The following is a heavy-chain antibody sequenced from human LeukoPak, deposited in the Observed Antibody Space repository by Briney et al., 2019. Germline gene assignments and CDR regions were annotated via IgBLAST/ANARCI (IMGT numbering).Heavy chain of an antibody. CDR1: GFTFSSYE. CDR2: ISSSSSTI. V-gene: IGHV3-48*01. D-gene: IGHD5-24*01. CDR3: AKGRDGYNLFDY. Sequence: GGSLRLSCAASGFTFSSYEMNWVRQAPGKGLEWVSYISSSSSTIYYADSVKGRFTVSRDNSKNTLYLQMNSLRAEDTAVYYCAKGRDGYNLFDYWGQGTLVTVSS. J-gene: IGHJ4*02.